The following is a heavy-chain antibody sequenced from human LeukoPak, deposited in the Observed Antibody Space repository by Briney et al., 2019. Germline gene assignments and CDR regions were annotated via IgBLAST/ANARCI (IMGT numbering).Heavy chain of an antibody. CDR2: IYYSGST. D-gene: IGHD3-16*02. CDR3: ATYVWGSYRPFDY. CDR1: GGSISSGGYY. V-gene: IGHV4-31*03. Sequence: SETLSLTCTVSGGSISSGGYYWSWIRQHPGKGLEWIGYIYYSGSTYYNPSLKSRVTISVDTSKNQFSLKLSSVTAADTAMYYCATYVWGSYRPFDYWGQGTLVTVSS. J-gene: IGHJ4*02.